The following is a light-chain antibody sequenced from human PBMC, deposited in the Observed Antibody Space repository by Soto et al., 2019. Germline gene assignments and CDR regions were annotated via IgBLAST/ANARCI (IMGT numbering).Light chain of an antibody. J-gene: IGLJ3*02. CDR2: EVS. V-gene: IGLV2-14*01. CDR3: TSYTSSSTWV. CDR1: TSDVGGYNY. Sequence: QSALTQPASVSGSPGQSITISCTGTTSDVGGYNYVSWFQQYPGKAPQLKIYEVSNRPSGVSNRFSGSKSGNTASLTISDLQAEDEADYYCTSYTSSSTWVFGGGTKLTVL.